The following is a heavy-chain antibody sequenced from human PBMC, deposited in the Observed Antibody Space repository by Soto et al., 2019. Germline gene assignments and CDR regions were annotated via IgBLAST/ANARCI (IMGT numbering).Heavy chain of an antibody. Sequence: GGSLRLSCAASGFTFSSYAMHWVRQAPGKGLEWVAVISYDGSNKYYADSVKGRFTISRDNSKNTLYLQMNSLRAEDTAVYYCAREGTGDWGVAGGDAFDIWGQGTMVTVSS. CDR2: ISYDGSNK. CDR1: GFTFSSYA. J-gene: IGHJ3*02. D-gene: IGHD7-27*01. V-gene: IGHV3-30*04. CDR3: AREGTGDWGVAGGDAFDI.